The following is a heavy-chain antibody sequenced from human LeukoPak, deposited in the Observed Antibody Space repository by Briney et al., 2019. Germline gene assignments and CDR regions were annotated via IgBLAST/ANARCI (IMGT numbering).Heavy chain of an antibody. V-gene: IGHV3-23*01. CDR2: ISASGDTT. CDR3: AKVGEYYGAGASFDY. CDR1: GFTFSTYG. Sequence: GESLRLSCAVSGFTFSTYGMSWVRQTPGKGLEWVSTISASGDTTDYADSVKGRFTISRDNSQNTLNLQMSSLRADDTAVYYCAKVGEYYGAGASFDYWGQGTLVTVSS. J-gene: IGHJ4*02. D-gene: IGHD3-10*01.